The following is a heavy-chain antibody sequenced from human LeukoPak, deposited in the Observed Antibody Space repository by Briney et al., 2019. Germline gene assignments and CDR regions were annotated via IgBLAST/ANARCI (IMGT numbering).Heavy chain of an antibody. CDR2: IYHSGST. CDR3: ARFYGDYAYYFDY. CDR1: GGSISSGGYS. J-gene: IGHJ4*02. Sequence: PSETLSLTCAVSGGSISSGGYSWSWIRQPPGKGLEWIGYIYHSGSTYYNPSLKSRVTISVDRSKNQFSLKLSSATAADTAVYYCARFYGDYAYYFDYWGQGTLVTVSS. V-gene: IGHV4-30-2*01. D-gene: IGHD4-17*01.